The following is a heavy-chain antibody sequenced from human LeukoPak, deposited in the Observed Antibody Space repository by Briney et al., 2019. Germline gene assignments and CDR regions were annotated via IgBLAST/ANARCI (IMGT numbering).Heavy chain of an antibody. Sequence: SETLSLTCTVSGGSVTGYYWSWIRQPPGKGLEWIGYIHHSGNTKNNPSLESRVTMSVDTSNNQLSLRLSSVTAADTAVYYCARDRGSSLGMDVWGQGTTVTVSS. CDR2: IHHSGNT. V-gene: IGHV4-59*02. D-gene: IGHD6-13*01. CDR3: ARDRGSSLGMDV. CDR1: GGSVTGYY. J-gene: IGHJ6*02.